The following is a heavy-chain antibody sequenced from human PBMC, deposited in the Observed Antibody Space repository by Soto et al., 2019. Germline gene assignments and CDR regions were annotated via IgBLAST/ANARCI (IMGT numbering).Heavy chain of an antibody. CDR3: ALGGDFWNGYTHPNWFAP. D-gene: IGHD3-3*01. J-gene: IGHJ5*02. Sequence: GASVKVSCKASGYTFTSYGISWVRQAPGQGLEWMGWNSAYDGNTNYAQRLQGRVTMSTDTSTSTAYMELRSLRYDDTAVYYCALGGDFWNGYTHPNWFAPWGQGTLVTVSS. V-gene: IGHV1-18*01. CDR2: NSAYDGNT. CDR1: GYTFTSYG.